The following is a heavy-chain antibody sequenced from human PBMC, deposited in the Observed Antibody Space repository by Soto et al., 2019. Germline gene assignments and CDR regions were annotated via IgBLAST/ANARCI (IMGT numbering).Heavy chain of an antibody. CDR2: IWYDGSNK. Sequence: GGSLRLSCAASGFTFSSYGMHWVRQAPGKGLEWVAVIWYDGSNKYYADSVKGRFTISRDNSKNTLYLQMNSLRAEDTAVYYCATRAQYHHFRSGSASWDQGTLVTVSS. V-gene: IGHV3-33*01. J-gene: IGHJ4*02. CDR1: GFTFSSYG. D-gene: IGHD3-3*01. CDR3: ATRAQYHHFRSGSAS.